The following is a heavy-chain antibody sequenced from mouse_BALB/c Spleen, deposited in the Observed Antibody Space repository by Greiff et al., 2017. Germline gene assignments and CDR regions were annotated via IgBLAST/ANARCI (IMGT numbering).Heavy chain of an antibody. V-gene: IGHV2-6-5*01. CDR3: AKHDDYHYYAMDY. CDR2: IWGGGST. CDR1: GFSLTDYG. D-gene: IGHD2-4*01. J-gene: IGHJ4*01. Sequence: VQLQQSGPGLVAPSQSLSITCTVSGFSLTDYGVSWIRQPPGKGLEWLGVIWGGGSTYYNSALKSRLSISKDNSKSQVFLKMNSLQTDDTAMYYCAKHDDYHYYAMDYWGQGTSVTVSS.